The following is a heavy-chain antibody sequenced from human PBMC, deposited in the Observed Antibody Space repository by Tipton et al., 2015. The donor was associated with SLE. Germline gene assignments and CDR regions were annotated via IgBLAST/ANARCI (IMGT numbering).Heavy chain of an antibody. D-gene: IGHD1-7*01. CDR2: ISSSSSYI. CDR3: AREVELRGYYYGMDV. V-gene: IGHV3-21*04. Sequence: SLRLSCAASGFTFSSYSMNWVRQAPGKGLEWVSSISSSSSYIYYADSVKGRFTISRDNAKNSLYLQMNSLRAEDTALYYCAREVELRGYYYGMDVWGQGTTVTVSS. CDR1: GFTFSSYS. J-gene: IGHJ6*02.